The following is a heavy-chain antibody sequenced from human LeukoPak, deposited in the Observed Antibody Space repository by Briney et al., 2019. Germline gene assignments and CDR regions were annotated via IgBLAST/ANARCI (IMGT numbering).Heavy chain of an antibody. J-gene: IGHJ4*02. CDR2: IKQDGSET. CDR3: VRGGRQYNS. CDR1: GFTFSTFW. D-gene: IGHD3-16*01. Sequence: GSLRLSCAASGFTFSTFWMSWVRQAPGKGLEWVASIKQDGSETYYVDSVKGRFTISRDDAKNSLYLQMSSLRAEDTAVYLCVRGGRQYNSWGQGTLVTVSS. V-gene: IGHV3-7*01.